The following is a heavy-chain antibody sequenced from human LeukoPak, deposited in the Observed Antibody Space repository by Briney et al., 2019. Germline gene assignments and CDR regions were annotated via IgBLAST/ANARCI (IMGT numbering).Heavy chain of an antibody. CDR1: GGSISSGSYY. CDR2: IYTSGST. D-gene: IGHD1-26*01. V-gene: IGHV4-61*02. CDR3: TRDAPTYSGSYGRVY. Sequence: SQTLSLACTVSGGSISSGSYYWSWIRQPAGKGLEWIGRIYTSGSTNYNPSLKSRVTISVDTSKNQFSLKLSSVTAADTAVYYCTRDAPTYSGSYGRVYWGQGTPVTVSS. J-gene: IGHJ4*02.